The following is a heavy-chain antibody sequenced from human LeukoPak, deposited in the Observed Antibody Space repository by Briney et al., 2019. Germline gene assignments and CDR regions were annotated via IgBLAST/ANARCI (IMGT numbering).Heavy chain of an antibody. D-gene: IGHD3-10*01. CDR3: ARDRGDGVNWFDP. J-gene: IGHJ5*02. V-gene: IGHV1-2*02. CDR1: GYTFTGYY. Sequence: ASVKVSCKASGYTFTGYYMHWARQAPGQGLEWMGWINPNSGGTNYAQKFQGRVTMTRDTSISTAYMELSRLRSDDTAVYYCARDRGDGVNWFDPWGQGTLVTVSS. CDR2: INPNSGGT.